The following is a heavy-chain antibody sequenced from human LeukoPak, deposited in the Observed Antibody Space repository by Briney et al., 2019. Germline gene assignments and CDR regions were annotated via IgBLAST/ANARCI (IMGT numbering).Heavy chain of an antibody. V-gene: IGHV3-30*18. CDR1: GFTFSSYG. J-gene: IGHJ4*02. D-gene: IGHD2-2*01. CDR3: AKDTESYCSSASCLGDY. Sequence: PGGSLRLSCAASGFTFSSYGMHWVRQAPGKGLEWVAVISYDGSNKYYVDSVKGRFTISRDNSKNTMYLQMNSLRAEDTAVYYCAKDTESYCSSASCLGDYWGQGTLVTVSS. CDR2: ISYDGSNK.